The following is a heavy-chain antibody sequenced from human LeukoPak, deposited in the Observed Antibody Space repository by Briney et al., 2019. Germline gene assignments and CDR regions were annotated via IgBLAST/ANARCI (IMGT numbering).Heavy chain of an antibody. Sequence: ASVKVSCKASGGTFSSYAISWVRQAPGQGLEWMGGIIPIFGTANYAQKFQGRVTITADESTSTAYMELSSLRSEDTAVYYCARSDIVVVPAASPGMDVWGRGTTVTVSS. D-gene: IGHD2-2*01. CDR3: ARSDIVVVPAASPGMDV. V-gene: IGHV1-69*13. CDR2: IIPIFGTA. CDR1: GGTFSSYA. J-gene: IGHJ6*02.